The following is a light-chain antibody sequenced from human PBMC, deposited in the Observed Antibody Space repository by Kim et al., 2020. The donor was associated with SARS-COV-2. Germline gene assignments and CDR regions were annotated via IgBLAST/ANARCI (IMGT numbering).Light chain of an antibody. J-gene: IGLJ3*02. Sequence: SYELTQPSSVSVSPGQTARITCSGDVLAKKYARWFQQKPGQAPVLVIYKDSERPSGIPERFSGSSLGTTVTLTISGAQVEDEADYYCYSAADNNSWLFGGGTQLTVL. V-gene: IGLV3-27*01. CDR1: VLAKKY. CDR3: YSAADNNSWL. CDR2: KDS.